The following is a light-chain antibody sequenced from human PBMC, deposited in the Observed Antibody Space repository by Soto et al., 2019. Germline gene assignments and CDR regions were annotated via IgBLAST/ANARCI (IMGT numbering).Light chain of an antibody. V-gene: IGKV3-20*01. CDR1: QTIRSNY. J-gene: IGKJ1*01. CDR3: QQYGSSPWT. CDR2: GAS. Sequence: ETVLTQSPATLSLSPGERATLSCRASQTIRSNYLAWYRQTPGQAPRLLIYGASNRATGIADRFSGSGPGTDFTLIISRLEPEDFALYYCQQYGSSPWTFGQGTKLEIK.